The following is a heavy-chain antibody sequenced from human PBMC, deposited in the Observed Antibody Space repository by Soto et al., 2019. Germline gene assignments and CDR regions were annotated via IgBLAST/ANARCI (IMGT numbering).Heavy chain of an antibody. Sequence: QITLKESGPTLVEPTQTLTLTCTLSGISVSTGGVGVGWVRQPPGKALEWLALIFWNDEKRYSPSLKSRLTIPKDTPKNQVVLRVSNMDPADTATYYCAHTTTTWIQPWTAFHYGMGVWGNGTTVAVSS. V-gene: IGHV2-5*01. CDR1: GISVSTGGVG. CDR3: AHTTTTWIQPWTAFHYGMGV. CDR2: IFWNDEK. J-gene: IGHJ6*04. D-gene: IGHD5-18*01.